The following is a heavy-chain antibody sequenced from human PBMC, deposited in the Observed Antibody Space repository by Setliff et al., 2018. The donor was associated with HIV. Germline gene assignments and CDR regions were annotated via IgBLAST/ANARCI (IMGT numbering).Heavy chain of an antibody. V-gene: IGHV3-7*01. J-gene: IGHJ6*03. CDR1: GFSVSDDW. Sequence: PGGSLRLSCAASGFSVSDDWMSWVRQAPGKGLEWVANIKQGGTENYSVDSVKGRFTISRDDAKNSLFLQMNSLRAEDTALYYCAREIRAGDYPPYNYYFYMDVWGKGTTVTVSS. D-gene: IGHD4-17*01. CDR3: AREIRAGDYPPYNYYFYMDV. CDR2: IKQGGTEN.